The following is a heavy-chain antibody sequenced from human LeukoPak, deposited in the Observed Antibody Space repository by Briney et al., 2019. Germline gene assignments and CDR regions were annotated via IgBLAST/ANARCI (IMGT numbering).Heavy chain of an antibody. Sequence: SETLSLTCTVSAYSISSAYYWGWIRQPPGKGLEWIGTIYHSGSTYYNPSPKSRVTISLVLPTNQFSLKLSSVTAADTAVYYCARRLGRCTSCRRSAVDYWGQGTLVTVSS. D-gene: IGHD2-2*01. CDR3: ARRLGRCTSCRRSAVDY. J-gene: IGHJ4*02. V-gene: IGHV4-38-2*02. CDR2: IYHSGST. CDR1: AYSISSAYY.